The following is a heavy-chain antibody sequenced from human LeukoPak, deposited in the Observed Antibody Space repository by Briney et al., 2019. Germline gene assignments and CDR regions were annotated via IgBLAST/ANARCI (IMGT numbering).Heavy chain of an antibody. CDR3: ARVHNWNDGAFDI. J-gene: IGHJ3*02. Sequence: ASVKVSCKASGYTFTSYGISWVRQAPGQGREWMGWMNPNSGNTGYAQKFQGRVTITRNTSISTAYMELSSLRSEDTAVYYCARVHNWNDGAFDIWGQGTMVTVSS. CDR2: MNPNSGNT. CDR1: GYTFTSYG. D-gene: IGHD1-20*01. V-gene: IGHV1-8*03.